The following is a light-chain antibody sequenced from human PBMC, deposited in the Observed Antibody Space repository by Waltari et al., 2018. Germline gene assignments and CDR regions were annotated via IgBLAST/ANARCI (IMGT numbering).Light chain of an antibody. V-gene: IGKV1-12*01. Sequence: DIQMTQSPSSVSASLGDRVTITCRASQGIGTWLAWYQQKPGKAPNVLIYGASTLLTGVPSRFSGSGSGTEFTLTITGLQPEDFATYFCQQGNSFPPTFGLGTRVEV. CDR3: QQGNSFPPT. J-gene: IGKJ1*01. CDR1: QGIGTW. CDR2: GAS.